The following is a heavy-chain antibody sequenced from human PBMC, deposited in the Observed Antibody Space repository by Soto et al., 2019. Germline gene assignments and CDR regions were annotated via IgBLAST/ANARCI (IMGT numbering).Heavy chain of an antibody. J-gene: IGHJ3*02. D-gene: IGHD3-16*01. V-gene: IGHV4-59*01. CDR1: GGSIGNYY. CDR3: ARGESLGAPHMAFDI. Sequence: QVQLQESGPGPVKASETLSLACTVSGGSIGNYYWNWIRQPAGKRLEWIGYIYYSGTTNYNPSLKSRVITSLDPPKNRVSLKLTSAPAADTGMYDCARGESLGAPHMAFDIWGQGTLVSVSS. CDR2: IYYSGTT.